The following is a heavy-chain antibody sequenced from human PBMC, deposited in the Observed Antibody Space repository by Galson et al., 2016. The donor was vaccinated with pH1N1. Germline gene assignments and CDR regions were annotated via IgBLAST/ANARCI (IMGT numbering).Heavy chain of an antibody. J-gene: IGHJ4*02. CDR2: IYPGDSDT. CDR3: VARISRVPGVTTSFDY. V-gene: IGHV5-51*01. Sequence: QSGAEVKKPGESVKISCKGSGYTFTTYWIGWVRQMPGKGLEWMGIIYPGDSDTTYSPSFQGQVTISVDKSISTAYLQWSSLKASDTAMYYCVARISRVPGVTTSFDYWGQGTLVTVSS. CDR1: GYTFTTYW. D-gene: IGHD3-10*01.